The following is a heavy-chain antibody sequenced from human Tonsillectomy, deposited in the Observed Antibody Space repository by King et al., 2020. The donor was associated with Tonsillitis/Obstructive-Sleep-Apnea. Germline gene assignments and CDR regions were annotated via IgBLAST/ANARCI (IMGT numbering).Heavy chain of an antibody. Sequence: VQLVESGGGVVQPGRSLRLSCAASGFTFSSYAMHWVRQAPGKGLEWVAVISYDGSNKYYADSVKGRFTISRDNSKNTLYLQMNSLRAEDTAVYYCARGGEGIAAAGTSFDYWGQGTLVTVSS. CDR2: ISYDGSNK. CDR3: ARGGEGIAAAGTSFDY. V-gene: IGHV3-30*04. D-gene: IGHD6-13*01. CDR1: GFTFSSYA. J-gene: IGHJ4*02.